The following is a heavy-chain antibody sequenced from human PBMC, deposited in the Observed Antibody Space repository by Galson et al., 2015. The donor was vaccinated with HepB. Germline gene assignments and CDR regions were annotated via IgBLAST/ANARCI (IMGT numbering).Heavy chain of an antibody. D-gene: IGHD3-22*01. CDR2: IYSGGST. Sequence: SLRISCADSGFTVSSNYMSWVRQAPGKGLEWVSGIYSGGSTYYADSVKGRFTISRDNSKNTLYLQMNSLRAEDTAVYYCARDHYDSSGYYAGFDYLVKGTLVTVSS. J-gene: IGHJ4*02. CDR3: ARDHYDSSGYYAGFDY. CDR1: GFTVSSNY. V-gene: IGHV3-53*01.